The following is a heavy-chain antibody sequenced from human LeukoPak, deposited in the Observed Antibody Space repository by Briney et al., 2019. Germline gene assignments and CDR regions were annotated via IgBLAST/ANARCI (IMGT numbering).Heavy chain of an antibody. V-gene: IGHV1-69*13. Sequence: ASVKVSCKASGGTFSSYAVSWVRQAPGQGLEWMGGIIPIFGTANYAQKFQGRVTITADESTSTAYMELSSLRSEDTAVYYCARELSSGYHSQTSDAFDIWGQGTMVTVSS. D-gene: IGHD3-22*01. J-gene: IGHJ3*02. CDR1: GGTFSSYA. CDR2: IIPIFGTA. CDR3: ARELSSGYHSQTSDAFDI.